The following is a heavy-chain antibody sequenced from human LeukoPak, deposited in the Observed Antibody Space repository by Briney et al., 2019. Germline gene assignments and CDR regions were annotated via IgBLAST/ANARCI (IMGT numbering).Heavy chain of an antibody. CDR1: GFTFSSYW. CDR3: AKSAMIVVVIYYFDY. CDR2: IYSDGSST. V-gene: IGHV3-74*01. J-gene: IGHJ4*02. D-gene: IGHD3-22*01. Sequence: GGSLRLSCAASGFTFSSYWMHWVRQAPGKGLVWVSRIYSDGSSTSYADSVKGRFTISRDNSKNTLYLQMNSLRAEDTAVYYCAKSAMIVVVIYYFDYWGQGTLVTVSS.